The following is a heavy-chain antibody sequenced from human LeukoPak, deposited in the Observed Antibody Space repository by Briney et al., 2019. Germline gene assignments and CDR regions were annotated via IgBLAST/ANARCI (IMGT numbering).Heavy chain of an antibody. CDR1: GLTFSSYA. D-gene: IGHD3-10*02. Sequence: GGSLRLSCAASGLTFSSYAMSWVRQAPGKELEWVSSISGSGGSTYYADSVKGRFTISRDNTKNTLYLQMNSLRAEDTAVYYCAKVVRGVIRGFDYWGQGTLVTVSS. J-gene: IGHJ4*02. V-gene: IGHV3-23*01. CDR2: ISGSGGST. CDR3: AKVVRGVIRGFDY.